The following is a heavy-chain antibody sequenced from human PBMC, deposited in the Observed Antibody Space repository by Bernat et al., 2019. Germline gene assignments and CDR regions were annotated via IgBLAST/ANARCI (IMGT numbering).Heavy chain of an antibody. CDR3: AREFVTIFGVNYYQYGMDV. J-gene: IGHJ6*02. CDR2: INSDGSRT. Sequence: EVQLVESGGGLVQPGGSLRLSCAASGFTFSSYWMHWVRQAPGKGLVWVSRINSDGSRTRYADSMKGRFTISRDNAKNTLYLQMNSLRAEDTAVYYCAREFVTIFGVNYYQYGMDVWGQGTTVTVSS. CDR1: GFTFSSYW. D-gene: IGHD3-3*01. V-gene: IGHV3-74*01.